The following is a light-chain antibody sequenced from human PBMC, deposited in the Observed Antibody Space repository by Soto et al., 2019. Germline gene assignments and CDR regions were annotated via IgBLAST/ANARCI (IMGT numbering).Light chain of an antibody. CDR3: SSYTSSSTYYV. CDR2: EVS. CDR1: SSDVGGYNY. V-gene: IGLV2-14*01. J-gene: IGLJ1*01. Sequence: QSVVTEPSSVSGSPGQSITISCTGTSSDVGGYNYVSWYQQHPGKAPKPMIYEVSNRPSGVSNRFSGSKSGNTASLTISGLQAEDEADYYCSSYTSSSTYYVFGTGTKVTVL.